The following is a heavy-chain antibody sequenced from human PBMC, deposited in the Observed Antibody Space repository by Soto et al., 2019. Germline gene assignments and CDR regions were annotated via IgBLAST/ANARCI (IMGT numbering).Heavy chain of an antibody. D-gene: IGHD5-18*01. CDR2: IVVGSGNT. CDR1: GFTFTSSA. J-gene: IGHJ4*02. V-gene: IGHV1-58*01. CDR3: AAIPRPQWIQLWPD. Sequence: ASVKVSCKASGFTFTSSAVQWVRQARGQRLEWIGWIVVGSGNTNYAQKFQERVTITRDMSTSTAYMELSSLRSEDTAVYYCAAIPRPQWIQLWPDWGQGTLVTVSS.